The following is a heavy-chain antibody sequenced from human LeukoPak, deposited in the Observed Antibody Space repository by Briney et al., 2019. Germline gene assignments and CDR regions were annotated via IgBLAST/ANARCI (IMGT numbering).Heavy chain of an antibody. V-gene: IGHV3-21*01. CDR1: GFTFSSYS. CDR3: AAYPYGSGPKDY. D-gene: IGHD3-10*01. CDR2: ISSSSSYI. Sequence: GGSLRLSCAASGFTFSSYSMNWVRQAPGKGLEWVSSISSSSSYIYYADSVEGRFTISRDNAKNSLYLQMNSLRAEDTAVYYCAAYPYGSGPKDYWGQGTLVTVSS. J-gene: IGHJ4*02.